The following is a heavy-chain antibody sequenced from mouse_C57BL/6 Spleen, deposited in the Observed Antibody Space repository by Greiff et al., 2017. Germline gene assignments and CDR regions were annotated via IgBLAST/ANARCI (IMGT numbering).Heavy chain of an antibody. CDR1: GYSITSGYY. CDR2: ISYDGSN. D-gene: IGHD2-4*01. J-gene: IGHJ2*01. Sequence: DVQLQESGPGLVKPSQSLSLTCSVTGYSITSGYYWNWIRQFPGNKLEWMGYISYDGSNNYNPSLKNRISITRDTSKNQFFLKLNSVTTEDTATYYCARAEDYDYAFDYWGQGTTLTVSS. CDR3: ARAEDYDYAFDY. V-gene: IGHV3-6*01.